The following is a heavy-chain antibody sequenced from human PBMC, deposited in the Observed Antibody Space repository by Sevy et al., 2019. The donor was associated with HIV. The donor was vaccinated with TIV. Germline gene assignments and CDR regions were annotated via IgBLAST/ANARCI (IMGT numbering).Heavy chain of an antibody. V-gene: IGHV6-1*01. Sequence: KQSQTLSLTCAISGDSVSSNSAAWNWIRQSPSRGLEWLGRTYYRSKWYNDYAVSVKSRITINPDTSKNQFSLQLNSVTHEDTAVYYCARVRTRRVPGGYSYTDAFDIWGQGTMVTVSS. D-gene: IGHD5-18*01. J-gene: IGHJ3*02. CDR2: TYYRSKWYN. CDR1: GDSVSSNSAA. CDR3: ARVRTRRVPGGYSYTDAFDI.